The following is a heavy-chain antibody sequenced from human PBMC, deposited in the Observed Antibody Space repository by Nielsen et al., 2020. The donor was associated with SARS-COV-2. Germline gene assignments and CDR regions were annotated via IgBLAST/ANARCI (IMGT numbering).Heavy chain of an antibody. V-gene: IGHV3-30-3*02. D-gene: IGHD3-10*01. Sequence: GESLKISCAASGFTFSSYAMHWVRQAPGKGLEWVAVISYDGSNKYYADSVKGRFTISRDNSKNTLYLQMNSLRVEDTAVYYCAKDGVVRGDALDLWGQGTMVTVSS. CDR1: GFTFSSYA. CDR3: AKDGVVRGDALDL. CDR2: ISYDGSNK. J-gene: IGHJ3*01.